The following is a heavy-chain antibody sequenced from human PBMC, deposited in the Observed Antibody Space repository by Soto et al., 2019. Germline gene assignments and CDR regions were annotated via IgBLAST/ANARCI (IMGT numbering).Heavy chain of an antibody. CDR1: GFSFSSFA. D-gene: IGHD3-3*01. CDR3: AKDPNYDFWSGFSAVYFDY. Sequence: GALRLSCAASGFSFSSFALSWVRQSPGKGLEWVAAVSGRGGDTYYANSVKGRFTISRDNSQNTLFLQVNSLRAEDSAIYYCAKDPNYDFWSGFSAVYFDYWGQGTLVTVSS. J-gene: IGHJ4*02. V-gene: IGHV3-23*01. CDR2: VSGRGGDT.